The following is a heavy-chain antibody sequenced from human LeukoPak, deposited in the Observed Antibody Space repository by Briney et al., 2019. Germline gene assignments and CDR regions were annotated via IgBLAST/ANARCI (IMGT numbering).Heavy chain of an antibody. V-gene: IGHV3-30*18. J-gene: IGHJ4*02. Sequence: GGSLRLSCAASGFTFNNYGMHWVRQAPGKGLEWVAVKSYDGRNIHYPDSVKGRFTISRDISTDTLWLQMDSLRTEDTAVYYCAKGPLRGTAAAIDYWGQGTLVTVSS. CDR1: GFTFNNYG. CDR2: KSYDGRNI. CDR3: AKGPLRGTAAAIDY. D-gene: IGHD2-2*01.